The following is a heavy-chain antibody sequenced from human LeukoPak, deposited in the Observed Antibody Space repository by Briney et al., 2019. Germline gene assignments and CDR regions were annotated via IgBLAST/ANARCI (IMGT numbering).Heavy chain of an antibody. CDR2: ISSSSSYI. CDR1: GFTFSSCS. D-gene: IGHD7-27*01. Sequence: GGSLRLSCAASGFTFSSCSMNWVRQAPGKGLEWVSSISSSSSYIYYADSVKGRFTISRDNAKNSLYLQMNSLRAEDTAVYYCARDKGNWEHYWGQGTLVTVPS. V-gene: IGHV3-21*01. CDR3: ARDKGNWEHY. J-gene: IGHJ4*02.